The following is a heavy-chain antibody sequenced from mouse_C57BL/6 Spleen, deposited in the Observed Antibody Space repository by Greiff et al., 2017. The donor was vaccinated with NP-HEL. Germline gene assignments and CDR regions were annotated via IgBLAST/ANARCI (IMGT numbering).Heavy chain of an antibody. CDR1: GFTFTDYY. Sequence: EVQLQQSGPELVKPGALVKLSCKVSGFTFTDYYMHWVKQSHGKSLEWIGHVYPYNGGTSYNQKFKGKATLTVDNTSSTAYMELRSLTSEDSAVYYCATRGSVSHQAIDYWGQGTTVTGSS. CDR3: ATRGSVSHQAIDY. V-gene: IGHV1-21-1*01. J-gene: IGHJ4*01. D-gene: IGHD6-2*01. CDR2: VYPYNGGT.